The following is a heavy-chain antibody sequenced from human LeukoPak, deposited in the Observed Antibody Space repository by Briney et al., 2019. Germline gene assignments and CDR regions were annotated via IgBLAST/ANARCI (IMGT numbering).Heavy chain of an antibody. CDR3: AKDERGIPASGDF. D-gene: IGHD6-13*01. CDR2: ISYDGSNK. J-gene: IGHJ4*02. CDR1: GFTFSSYG. V-gene: IGHV3-30*18. Sequence: QTGGSLRLSCAASGFTFSSYGMHWVRQAPGKGLEWVAVISYDGSNKYYADSVKGRFTISRDNSKNTLYLQMNSLRAEDTAVYYCAKDERGIPASGDFWGQGTLVIVS.